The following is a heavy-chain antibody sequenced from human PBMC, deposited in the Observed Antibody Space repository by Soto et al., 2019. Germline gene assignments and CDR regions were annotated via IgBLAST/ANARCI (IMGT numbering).Heavy chain of an antibody. CDR1: GGTFSSYA. D-gene: IGHD2-15*01. CDR3: GRDWYCSGGSCRLGTWFDP. CDR2: IIPIFGTA. V-gene: IGHV1-69*13. J-gene: IGHJ5*02. Sequence: GASVKVSCKASGGTFSSYAISWVRQAPGQGLEWMGGIIPIFGTANYAQKFQGRVTITADESTSTAYMELSSLRSEDTAVYYCGRDWYCSGGSCRLGTWFDPWGQGTLVTVSS.